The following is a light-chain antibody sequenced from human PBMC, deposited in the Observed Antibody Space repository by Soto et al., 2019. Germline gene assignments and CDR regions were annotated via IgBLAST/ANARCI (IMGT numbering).Light chain of an antibody. CDR1: QSINSY. V-gene: IGKV1-39*01. CDR3: QQSFSTPRK. CDR2: AAS. Sequence: DIQMTQSPSSQSASVGDRVTITCRASQSINSYLNWYQQKPGKAPKLLIYAASSLQSGVPSRFSGSRSETDFTLTITILQPDDSATLYFQQSFSTPRKFGQGTRVEI. J-gene: IGKJ1*01.